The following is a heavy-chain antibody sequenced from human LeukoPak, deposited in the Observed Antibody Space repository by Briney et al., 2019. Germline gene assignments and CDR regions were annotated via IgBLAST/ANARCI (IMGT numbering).Heavy chain of an antibody. D-gene: IGHD1-26*01. CDR3: AKGLLVGATGPFDY. Sequence: PGGSLRLSCEASGFTFSSYGMHWVRQAPGKGLEWVAFIRYDGSNKYYADSVKGRFTISRDNSKNTLYLQMNSLRAEDTAVYYCAKGLLVGATGPFDYWGQGTLVTVSS. CDR1: GFTFSSYG. CDR2: IRYDGSNK. J-gene: IGHJ4*02. V-gene: IGHV3-30*02.